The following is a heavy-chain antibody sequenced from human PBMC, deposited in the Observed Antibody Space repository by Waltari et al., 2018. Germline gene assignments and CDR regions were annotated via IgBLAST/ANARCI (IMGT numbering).Heavy chain of an antibody. CDR2: INHRGST. J-gene: IGHJ4*02. CDR3: ARARGRELGKYYFDY. Sequence: QVQLQQWGAGLLKPSETLSLTCAVYGGSFSGYYWSWIRQPPGKGLEWIGEINHRGSTNDNPSLKSRVTISVDTSKNQFSLKLSSVTAADTAVYYCARARGRELGKYYFDYWGQGTLVTVSS. V-gene: IGHV4-34*01. CDR1: GGSFSGYY. D-gene: IGHD7-27*01.